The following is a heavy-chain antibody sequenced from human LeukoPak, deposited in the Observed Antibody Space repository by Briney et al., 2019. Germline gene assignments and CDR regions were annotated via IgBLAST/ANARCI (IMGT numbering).Heavy chain of an antibody. J-gene: IGHJ4*02. CDR2: VNSDGSDT. CDR3: ARSGATPVILDIYFDY. CDR1: GFTFSSHS. D-gene: IGHD4-17*01. Sequence: PGGSLRLSCAASGFTFSSHSMYWVRQAPGKGLVWVSRVNSDGSDTRYADSVKGRFTISRDNAKNSLYLQMNSLRAEDTAVYYCARSGATPVILDIYFDYGGQGTLVTVS. V-gene: IGHV3-74*01.